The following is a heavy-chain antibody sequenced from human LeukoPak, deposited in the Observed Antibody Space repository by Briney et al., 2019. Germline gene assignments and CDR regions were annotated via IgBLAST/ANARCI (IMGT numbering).Heavy chain of an antibody. CDR3: TTTGTYSNWGYYYYYMDV. CDR1: GFTFSSYA. Sequence: GGSLRLSCAASGFTFSSYAMSWVRQAPGKGLEWVSAISGSGGSTYYADSVKGRFTISRDNSKNTLYLQMNSLKTEDTAVYYCTTTGTYSNWGYYYYYMDVWGKGTTVTVSS. J-gene: IGHJ6*03. V-gene: IGHV3-23*01. D-gene: IGHD4-11*01. CDR2: ISGSGGST.